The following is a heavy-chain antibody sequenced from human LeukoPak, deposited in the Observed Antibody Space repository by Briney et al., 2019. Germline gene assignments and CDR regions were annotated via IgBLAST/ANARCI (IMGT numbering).Heavy chain of an antibody. V-gene: IGHV4-59*12. D-gene: IGHD6-13*01. J-gene: IGHJ4*02. Sequence: PSETLSLTCTVSGGSISSYYWSWIRQPPGKGLEWIGYIYYSGSTNYNPSLKSRVTISVDKSKNQFSLKLSSVTAADTAVYYCARDLSKAAGFDYWGQGTLVTVSS. CDR2: IYYSGST. CDR1: GGSISSYY. CDR3: ARDLSKAAGFDY.